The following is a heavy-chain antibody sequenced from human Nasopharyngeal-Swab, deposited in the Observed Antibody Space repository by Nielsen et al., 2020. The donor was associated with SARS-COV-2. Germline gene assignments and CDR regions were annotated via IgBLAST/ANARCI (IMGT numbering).Heavy chain of an antibody. CDR2: ISYDGNYK. CDR1: GFTFSRYG. D-gene: IGHD3-3*01. J-gene: IGHJ6*03. CDR3: AKGRVTIFGVVIIDYYYYMDV. V-gene: IGHV3-30*18. Sequence: GGSLRLSCAASGFTFSRYGMHWVRQAPGKGLEWVAVISYDGNYKYYADSVQGRFTISRDNSKNTLFLQMNSLRAEDTAVYYCAKGRVTIFGVVIIDYYYYMDVWGKGTTVTVSS.